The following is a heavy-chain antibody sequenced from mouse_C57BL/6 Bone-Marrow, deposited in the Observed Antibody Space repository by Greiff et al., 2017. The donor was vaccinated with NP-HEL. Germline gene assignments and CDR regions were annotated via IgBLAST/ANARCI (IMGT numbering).Heavy chain of an antibody. Sequence: VQLQQSGPVLVKPGASVKMSCKASGYTFTDYYMNWVKQSHGKSLEWIGVINPYNGGTSYNQKFKGKATLTVDKSSSTAYMELNSLTSEDSAVYYGARGRWLAVYFDVWGRGTRVTVTA. J-gene: IGHJ1*03. V-gene: IGHV1-19*01. CDR3: ARGRWLAVYFDV. CDR2: INPYNGGT. D-gene: IGHD1-1*02. CDR1: GYTFTDYY.